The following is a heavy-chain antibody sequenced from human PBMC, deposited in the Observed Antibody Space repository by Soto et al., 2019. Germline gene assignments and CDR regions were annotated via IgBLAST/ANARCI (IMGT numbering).Heavy chain of an antibody. J-gene: IGHJ6*02. CDR3: ALTGGFAPVYGFDV. D-gene: IGHD3-16*01. V-gene: IGHV5-51*01. CDR1: GYDLVTNW. CDR2: IYLGDSDT. Sequence: GESLKISCSGQGYDLVTNWIGWLGQRPGKGLEWMGIIYLGDSDTRYSPSFEGQVTLSADRSTSTVFLEWSFLKTSDTAMYFCALTGGFAPVYGFDVWGQGTSVTVSS.